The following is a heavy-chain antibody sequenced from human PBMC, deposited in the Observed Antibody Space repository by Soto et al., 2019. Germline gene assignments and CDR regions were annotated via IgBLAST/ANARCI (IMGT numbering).Heavy chain of an antibody. CDR1: QFTFSTFD. Sequence: EVQLVESGGGLVQPGGSLRLSCGASQFTFSTFDMNWVRPAPGKGLEWISYISSGRRTISYADSVKGRFTISRDNAKNSLYLQMNILRDEDTAVYYCARLRYYGIDVSGQGTPVTVSS. V-gene: IGHV3-48*02. CDR3: ARLRYYGIDV. J-gene: IGHJ6*02. D-gene: IGHD2-15*01. CDR2: ISSGRRTI.